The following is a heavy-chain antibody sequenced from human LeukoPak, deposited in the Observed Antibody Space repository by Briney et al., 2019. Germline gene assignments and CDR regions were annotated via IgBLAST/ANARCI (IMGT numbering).Heavy chain of an antibody. CDR1: GFTFSDYY. V-gene: IGHV3-11*01. D-gene: IGHD3-22*01. Sequence: GGSLRLSCAASGFTFSDYYMSWIRQAPGKGLEWVSYISSSGSTIYYADSVKGRFTISRDNAKNSLYLQMDSLRAEDTAVYYCARENDSSGYYNDYWGQGTLVTVSS. CDR3: ARENDSSGYYNDY. CDR2: ISSSGSTI. J-gene: IGHJ4*02.